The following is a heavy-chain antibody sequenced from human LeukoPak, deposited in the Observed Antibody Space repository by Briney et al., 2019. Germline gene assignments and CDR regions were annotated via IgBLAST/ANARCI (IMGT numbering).Heavy chain of an antibody. CDR1: GGSFSAYY. CDR2: INHSGST. CDR3: AMQCSGGSCYHDLTDY. J-gene: IGHJ4*02. D-gene: IGHD2-15*01. V-gene: IGHV4-34*01. Sequence: SETLSLTCAVYGGSFSAYYWSWIRQPPGKGLEWIGEINHSGSTNYNPSLKSRVTISVDTSKNQFSLKLSSVTAADTAVYYCAMQCSGGSCYHDLTDYWGQGTLVTVSS.